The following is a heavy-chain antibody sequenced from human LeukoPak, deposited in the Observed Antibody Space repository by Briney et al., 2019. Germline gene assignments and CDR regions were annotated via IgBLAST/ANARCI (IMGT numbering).Heavy chain of an antibody. Sequence: ASVNVSCKASGYTFTSYGISWVRQAPGQGLEWMGWISAYNGNTNYAQKLQGRVTMTTDTSTSTAYMELRSLRSDDTAVYYCARDRWNYYDSSGYLDYWGQGTLVTVSS. D-gene: IGHD3-22*01. V-gene: IGHV1-18*01. CDR1: GYTFTSYG. CDR3: ARDRWNYYDSSGYLDY. J-gene: IGHJ4*02. CDR2: ISAYNGNT.